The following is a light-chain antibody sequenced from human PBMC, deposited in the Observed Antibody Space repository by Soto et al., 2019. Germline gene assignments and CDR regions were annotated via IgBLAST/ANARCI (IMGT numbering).Light chain of an antibody. CDR1: QSLEDSDGNTF. CDR2: RVS. V-gene: IGKV2-30*01. J-gene: IGKJ1*01. Sequence: DVVLTQSPLSLPVTLGQPASISCRSSQSLEDSDGNTFLTWFQQRPGQSPRRLIYRVSTRDSGVPDRFSGSGSGTTFTLKISRVEAEDVGVYFCMQGTAMGTFGQGTKVDIK. CDR3: MQGTAMGT.